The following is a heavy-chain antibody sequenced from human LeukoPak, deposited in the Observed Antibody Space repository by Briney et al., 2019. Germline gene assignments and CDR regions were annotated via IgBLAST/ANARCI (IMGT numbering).Heavy chain of an antibody. CDR2: IYYSGST. V-gene: IGHV4-31*03. Sequence: SQTLSLTCTVSGGSISSGGYYWSWIRQHPGKGLEWIGYIYYSGSTYYNPSLKSRVTMSVDTSKNQFSLKLSSVTAADTAVYYCARDYSSGIDYWGQGTLVTVSS. D-gene: IGHD6-19*01. CDR1: GGSISSGGYY. J-gene: IGHJ4*02. CDR3: ARDYSSGIDY.